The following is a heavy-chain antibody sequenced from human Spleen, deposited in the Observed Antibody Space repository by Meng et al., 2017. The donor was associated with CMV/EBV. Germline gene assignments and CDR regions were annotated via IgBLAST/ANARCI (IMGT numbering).Heavy chain of an antibody. CDR2: ISWDGGST. V-gene: IGHV3-43D*03. J-gene: IGHJ4*02. Sequence: GGSLRLSCEGSGFTFDDYAMHWVRQAPGKGLEWVSLISWDGGSTYYADSVKGRFTISRDNSKNSLYLQMNSLRAEDTALYYCAKDMAVADPEGLDYWGQGTLVTVSS. CDR1: GFTFDDYA. D-gene: IGHD6-19*01. CDR3: AKDMAVADPEGLDY.